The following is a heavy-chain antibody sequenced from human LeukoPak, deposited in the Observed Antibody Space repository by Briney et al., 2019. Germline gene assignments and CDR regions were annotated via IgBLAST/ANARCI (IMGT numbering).Heavy chain of an antibody. CDR2: ISFSGTT. D-gene: IGHD4-17*01. CDR1: GGSVSNYY. CDR3: ASRLKTTGYRYDY. Sequence: MSSETLSLTCTVSGGSVSNYYWTWIRQPPGKGLEWIGYISFSGTTNYNPSLKSRVTISVDTSKNQFSLKLSSVTAADTAVYYCASRLKTTGYRYDYWGQGTLVTVSS. J-gene: IGHJ4*02. V-gene: IGHV4-59*02.